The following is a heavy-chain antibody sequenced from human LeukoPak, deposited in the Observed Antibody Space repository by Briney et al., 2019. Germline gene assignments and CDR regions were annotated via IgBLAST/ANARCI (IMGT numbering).Heavy chain of an antibody. CDR3: ARVLLRYFDY. CDR2: IYYSGST. V-gene: IGHV4-39*07. CDR1: GVSISSSNSY. D-gene: IGHD2-21*01. J-gene: IGHJ4*02. Sequence: SETLSLTCTVSGVSISSSNSYWGWIRQPPGKGLEWIGSIYYSGSTYYNPSLKSRVTISVDTSKNQFSLKLSSVTAADTAVYYCARVLLRYFDYWGQGTLVTVSS.